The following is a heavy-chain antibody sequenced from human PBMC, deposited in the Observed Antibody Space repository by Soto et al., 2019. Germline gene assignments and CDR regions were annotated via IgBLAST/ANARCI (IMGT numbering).Heavy chain of an antibody. D-gene: IGHD6-19*01. CDR1: GDSISGSSYY. V-gene: IGHV4-39*01. Sequence: SEILSLTCTVSGDSISGSSYYWGWIRQPPGKGLEWIGSIYSRGKTYYNPSLQSRVTISVDTSNNQFSLKLSSVTAADTALYYCVRSGSGLFYFDDWGQGTLVTVSS. CDR2: IYSRGKT. J-gene: IGHJ4*02. CDR3: VRSGSGLFYFDD.